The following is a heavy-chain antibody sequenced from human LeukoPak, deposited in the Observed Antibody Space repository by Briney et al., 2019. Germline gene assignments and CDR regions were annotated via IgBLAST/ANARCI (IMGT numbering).Heavy chain of an antibody. J-gene: IGHJ3*02. D-gene: IGHD3-10*01. CDR1: GYTFTSYG. V-gene: IGHV1-18*01. CDR3: ARGGALVRGVTYDAFDI. Sequence: ASVKASCKASGYTFTSYGISWVRQAPGQGLEWMGWISAYNGNTNYAQKLQGRVTMTTDTSTSTAYMELRSLRSDDTAVYYCARGGALVRGVTYDAFDIWGQGTMVTVSS. CDR2: ISAYNGNT.